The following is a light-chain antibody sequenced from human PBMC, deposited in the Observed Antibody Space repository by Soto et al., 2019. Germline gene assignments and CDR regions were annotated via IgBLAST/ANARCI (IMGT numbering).Light chain of an antibody. CDR3: TSYTSSSTYV. J-gene: IGLJ1*01. CDR2: DVS. V-gene: IGLV2-14*01. Sequence: QSVLTQPASVSGAPGQAIAISCTGTSSDVGGYKYVSWYQQHPGKAPKLMIYDVSNRPSGVSDRFSGSKSGNTASLTISGLQAEDEADYYCTSYTSSSTYVFGPGNKVTVL. CDR1: SSDVGGYKY.